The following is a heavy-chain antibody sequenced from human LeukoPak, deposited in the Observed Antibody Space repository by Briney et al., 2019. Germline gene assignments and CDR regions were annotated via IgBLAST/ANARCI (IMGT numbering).Heavy chain of an antibody. CDR3: ASRPYYDSSGYYYYTEYFQH. V-gene: IGHV5-51*01. CDR1: GYSFTSYW. CDR2: IYPGDSDT. J-gene: IGHJ1*01. D-gene: IGHD3-22*01. Sequence: GESLKISCKGSGYSFTSYWIGWVRQMPGKGLEWMGIIYPGDSDTRYSPSFQGQVTISADKSISTAYLQWSSPRASDTAMYYCASRPYYDSSGYYYYTEYFQHWGQGTLVTVSS.